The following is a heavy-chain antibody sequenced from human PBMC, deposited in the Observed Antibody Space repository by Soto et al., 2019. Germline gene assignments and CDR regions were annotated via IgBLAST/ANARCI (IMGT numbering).Heavy chain of an antibody. V-gene: IGHV3-7*01. CDR3: VCGVNFFVD. D-gene: IGHD1-26*01. CDR2: INQDGSER. Sequence: EVQLVESGGGLVQPGGSPRLPCAASGFTFSTYWMTWVRQPPGKGLEWVASINQDGSERYYVDSVRGRFTISRDNAKNSLYLQMNSLRAEDTAVYYGVCGVNFFVDWGQGTLVTVSP. J-gene: IGHJ4*02. CDR1: GFTFSTYW.